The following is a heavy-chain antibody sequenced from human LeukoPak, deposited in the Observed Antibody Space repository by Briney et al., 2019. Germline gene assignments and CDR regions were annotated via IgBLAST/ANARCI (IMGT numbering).Heavy chain of an antibody. CDR1: GFTFSSYW. V-gene: IGHV3-7*01. CDR3: ARGFRGYYYYMDV. J-gene: IGHJ6*03. Sequence: PGGSLRLSCAASGFTFSSYWMSWVRQAPGKGLEGVAHIKQDGSEKYYVDSVKGRFTISRDNAKNSLYLQTNSLRAEDTAVYYCARGFRGYYYYMDVWGKGTTVTISS. CDR2: IKQDGSEK. D-gene: IGHD3-10*01.